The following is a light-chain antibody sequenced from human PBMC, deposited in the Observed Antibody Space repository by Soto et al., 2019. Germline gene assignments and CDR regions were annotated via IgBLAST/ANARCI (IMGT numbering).Light chain of an antibody. Sequence: DIVMTQSPDSLAVSLGERATINCKSSQSVLYTSNNRNYLAWYQHKPGQPPKLLIFLASTRESGVPVRFSGSGSATDFTLTISNLQADDVAVYYCQQYYSVPLTFGPGTKVDIK. CDR1: QSVLYTSNNRNY. V-gene: IGKV4-1*01. CDR2: LAS. J-gene: IGKJ3*01. CDR3: QQYYSVPLT.